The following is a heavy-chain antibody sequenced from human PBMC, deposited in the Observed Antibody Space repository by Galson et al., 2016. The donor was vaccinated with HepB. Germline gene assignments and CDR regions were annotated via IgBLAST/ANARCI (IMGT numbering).Heavy chain of an antibody. CDR3: ARDSASAAHSY. J-gene: IGHJ4*02. V-gene: IGHV3-21*04. CDR2: ISDTSRYI. Sequence: SLRLSCAASGFIFSTHSMNWVRQAPGEGLEWVSSISDTSRYIFYAESVKGRFTISRDNSKNTLYLRMNSLRAEDTAVYFCARDSASAAHSYWGQGTLVAVSS. CDR1: GFIFSTHS. D-gene: IGHD2-2*01.